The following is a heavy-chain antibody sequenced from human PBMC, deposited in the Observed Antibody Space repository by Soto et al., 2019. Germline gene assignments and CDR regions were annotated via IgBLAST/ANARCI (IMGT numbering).Heavy chain of an antibody. D-gene: IGHD3-3*01. CDR3: ARVGAEEVRLLGRVAQRVYNGMDV. CDR1: GGSISSGDYY. CDR2: IYYSGST. V-gene: IGHV4-30-4*01. J-gene: IGHJ6*02. Sequence: QVQLQESGPGLVKPSQTLSLTCTVSGGSISSGDYYWSWIRQPPGKGLEWIGYIYYSGSTYYNPSRKSRVTISVDTSKNQFSLKLSSVTAADTAVYYCARVGAEEVRLLGRVAQRVYNGMDVWGQGTTVTVSS.